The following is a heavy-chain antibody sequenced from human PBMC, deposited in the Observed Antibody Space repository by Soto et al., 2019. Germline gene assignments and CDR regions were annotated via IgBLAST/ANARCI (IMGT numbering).Heavy chain of an antibody. CDR1: GFTFDDYA. Sequence: EVQLVESGGGLVQPGRSLRLSCAASGFTFDDYAMHWVRQAPGKGLEWVSGISRNSGSIGYADSVKGRFTISRDNAKNSLYLQMNSLRAEDTALYYCAKDTPAQIGRRYYYYGMDVWGQGTTVTVSS. CDR2: ISRNSGSI. J-gene: IGHJ6*02. CDR3: AKDTPAQIGRRYYYYGMDV. V-gene: IGHV3-9*01.